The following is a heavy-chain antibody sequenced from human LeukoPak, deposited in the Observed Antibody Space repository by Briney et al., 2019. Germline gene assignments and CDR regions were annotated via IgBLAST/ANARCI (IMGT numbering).Heavy chain of an antibody. D-gene: IGHD3-10*01. CDR2: IKQDGSEK. CDR1: GFTFSSYW. Sequence: PGGSLRLSCAASGFTFSSYWMSWVRQAPGKGLEWVANIKQDGSEKYYVDSVKGRFTISRDNAKNSLYLQMNSLRAEDTAVYYCASMVRGVIFDYWGQGTLVTVSS. CDR3: ASMVRGVIFDY. V-gene: IGHV3-7*03. J-gene: IGHJ4*02.